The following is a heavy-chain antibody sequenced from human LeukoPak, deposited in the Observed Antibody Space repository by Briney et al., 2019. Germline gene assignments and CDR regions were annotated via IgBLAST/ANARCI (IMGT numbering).Heavy chain of an antibody. J-gene: IGHJ6*02. Sequence: GGSLRLSCAASGFTFSNAYMSWVRQAPGKGLEWVGRIKSKTEGGTTDYAAPVKGRFTISRDDSKNTLYLQMNSLKTEDTAVYYCARDRAAGPYYCYGMDVWGQGTTVTVSS. V-gene: IGHV3-15*01. CDR3: ARDRAAGPYYCYGMDV. D-gene: IGHD6-13*01. CDR2: IKSKTEGGTT. CDR1: GFTFSNAY.